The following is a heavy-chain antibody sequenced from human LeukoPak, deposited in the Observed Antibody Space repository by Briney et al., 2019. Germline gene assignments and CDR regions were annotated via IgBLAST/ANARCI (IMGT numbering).Heavy chain of an antibody. V-gene: IGHV3-21*01. CDR3: ARELRQYSYGAPFDY. D-gene: IGHD5-18*01. CDR1: GFTFSSYS. CDR2: ISRSSSYI. Sequence: PGGSLRLSCAASGFTFSSYSMNWVRQAPGRGQEWVSSISRSSSYIYYADSAKGRFTISRDNAKNSLYLQMNSLRAEDTAVYYCARELRQYSYGAPFDYWGQGTLVTVSS. J-gene: IGHJ4*02.